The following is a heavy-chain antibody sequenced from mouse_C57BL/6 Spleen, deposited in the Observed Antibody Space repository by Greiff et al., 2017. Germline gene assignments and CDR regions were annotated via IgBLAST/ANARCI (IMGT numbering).Heavy chain of an antibody. J-gene: IGHJ4*01. D-gene: IGHD4-1*01. CDR3: ARVLTGYAMDY. Sequence: EVKVEESGPGLVKPSQSLSLTCSVTGYSITSGYYWNWIRQFPGNKLEWMGYISYDGSNNYNPSLKNRISITRDTSKNQFFLKLNSVTTEDTATYYCARVLTGYAMDYWGQGTSVTVSS. V-gene: IGHV3-6*01. CDR1: GYSITSGYY. CDR2: ISYDGSN.